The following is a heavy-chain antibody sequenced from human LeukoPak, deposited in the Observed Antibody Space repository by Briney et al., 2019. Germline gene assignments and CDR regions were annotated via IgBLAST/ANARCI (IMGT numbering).Heavy chain of an antibody. CDR1: GGSISSGDYY. Sequence: RPSETLSLTCTVSGGSISSGDYYWSWIRQPPGKGLEWIGYIYYSGSTYYNPSLKSRVTISVDTSKNQFSLKLSSVTAADTAVYYCARDRGYVWGSYKYNWFDPWGQGTLVTVSS. CDR2: IYYSGST. D-gene: IGHD3-16*01. V-gene: IGHV4-30-4*01. J-gene: IGHJ5*02. CDR3: ARDRGYVWGSYKYNWFDP.